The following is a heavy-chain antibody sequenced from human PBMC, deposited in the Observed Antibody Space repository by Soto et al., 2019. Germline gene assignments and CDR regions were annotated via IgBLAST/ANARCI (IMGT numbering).Heavy chain of an antibody. V-gene: IGHV1-69*13. CDR1: GGTFSSYA. Sequence: SVKVSCKASGGTFSSYAISWVRQAPGQGLEWMGGIIPIFGTANYAQKFQGRVTITADESTSTAYMELSSLRSEDTAVYYCARGSGSYYNQDYYYYYGMDVWGQGTTVTVSS. D-gene: IGHD3-10*01. J-gene: IGHJ6*02. CDR3: ARGSGSYYNQDYYYYYGMDV. CDR2: IIPIFGTA.